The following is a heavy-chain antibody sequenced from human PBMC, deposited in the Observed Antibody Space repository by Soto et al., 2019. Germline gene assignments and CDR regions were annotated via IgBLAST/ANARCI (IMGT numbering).Heavy chain of an antibody. Sequence: EVQLVESGGGLVKPGGSLRLSCAASGFTFSSYSMNWVRQAPGKGLEWVSSISSSSSYIYYADSVNGRFTISRDNAKNSLYLQMNSLRAEDTAVYYCARDGRYSSSPFYYYGMDVWGQGTTVTVSS. CDR3: ARDGRYSSSPFYYYGMDV. V-gene: IGHV3-21*01. D-gene: IGHD6-13*01. CDR1: GFTFSSYS. J-gene: IGHJ6*02. CDR2: ISSSSSYI.